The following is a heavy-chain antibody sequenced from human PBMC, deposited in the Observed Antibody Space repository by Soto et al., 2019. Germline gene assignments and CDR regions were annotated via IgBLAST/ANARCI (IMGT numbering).Heavy chain of an antibody. J-gene: IGHJ3*02. CDR2: IYYSGST. Sequence: ETLSLTCTVSGGYISSSSYYWGWIRQPPWKGLEWIGSIYYSGSTYYNPSLKSRVTISVDTSKNQFSLKLSSVTAADTAVYYCARRSGGYDILTGYQRDAFDIWGQGTMVTVSS. CDR1: GGYISSSSYY. D-gene: IGHD3-9*01. V-gene: IGHV4-39*01. CDR3: ARRSGGYDILTGYQRDAFDI.